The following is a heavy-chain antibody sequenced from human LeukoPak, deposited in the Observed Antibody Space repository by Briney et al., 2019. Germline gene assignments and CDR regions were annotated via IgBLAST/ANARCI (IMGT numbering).Heavy chain of an antibody. CDR1: GGSFSGYY. CDR2: INHSGST. J-gene: IGHJ4*02. D-gene: IGHD2-2*01. CDR3: ARGPEYQLPLYYFDY. Sequence: SETLSLTCAVYGGSFSGYYWSWIRQPPGKGLEWNGEINHSGSTNYNPSLKSRVTISVDTSKNQFSLKLSSVTAADTAVYYCARGPEYQLPLYYFDYWGQGTLVTVSS. V-gene: IGHV4-34*01.